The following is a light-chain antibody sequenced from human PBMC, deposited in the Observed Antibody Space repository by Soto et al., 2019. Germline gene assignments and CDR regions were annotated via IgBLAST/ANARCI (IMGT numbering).Light chain of an antibody. Sequence: QPVLTQSPSASASLGASVKLTCTLSSGHSSYAIAWHQQQPEKGPRYLIKLNSDGSHSKGDGIPDRFSGSSSGAERYLTISSLQSEDEADYYCQTWGTGIVVFGGGTKVTVL. CDR1: SGHSSYA. CDR2: LNSDGSH. J-gene: IGLJ2*01. V-gene: IGLV4-69*01. CDR3: QTWGTGIVV.